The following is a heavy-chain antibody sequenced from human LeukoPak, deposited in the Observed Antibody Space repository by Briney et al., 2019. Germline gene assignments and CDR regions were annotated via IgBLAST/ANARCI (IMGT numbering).Heavy chain of an antibody. V-gene: IGHV3-30*18. CDR3: AKWLVSGSYYNVGGAFDI. D-gene: IGHD3-10*01. Sequence: GGSLRLSCAASGFPFSSFAMGWVRQAPGKGLEWVAVISYDGSNKYYADSVKGRFTISRDNSKNTLYLQMNSLRAEDTAVYYCAKWLVSGSYYNVGGAFDIWGQGTMVTVSS. J-gene: IGHJ3*02. CDR2: ISYDGSNK. CDR1: GFPFSSFA.